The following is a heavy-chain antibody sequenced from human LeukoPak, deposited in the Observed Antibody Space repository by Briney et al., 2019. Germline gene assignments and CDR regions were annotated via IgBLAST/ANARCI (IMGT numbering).Heavy chain of an antibody. CDR3: AREYGLEYDSSGNNWFDP. J-gene: IGHJ5*02. V-gene: IGHV1-69*05. Sequence: EASVKVSCKASGGTFSSYAISWVRQAPGQGLEWMGGIIPIFGTANYAQKFQGRVTITTDESTSTAYMELSSLRSEDTAVYYCAREYGLEYDSSGNNWFDPWGQGTLVTVSS. CDR2: IIPIFGTA. D-gene: IGHD3-22*01. CDR1: GGTFSSYA.